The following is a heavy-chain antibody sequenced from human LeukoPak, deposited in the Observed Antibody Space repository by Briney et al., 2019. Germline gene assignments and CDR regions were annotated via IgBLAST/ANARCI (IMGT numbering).Heavy chain of an antibody. CDR3: TRLSGIQDY. J-gene: IGHJ4*02. CDR2: IRSKANSYAP. V-gene: IGHV3-73*01. D-gene: IGHD3-10*01. Sequence: SGGSLRLSCAASGFTFSGSAMHWVRQASGKGLEWVGRIRSKANSYAPAYAASVKGRFTISRDDSKNTAYLQMNSLKTEDTAVYYCTRLSGIQDYWGQGTLVTVSS. CDR1: GFTFSGSA.